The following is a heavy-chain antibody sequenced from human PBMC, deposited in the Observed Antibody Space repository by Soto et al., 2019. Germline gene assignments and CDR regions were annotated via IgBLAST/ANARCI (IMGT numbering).Heavy chain of an antibody. CDR2: INPNSGGT. Sequence: SLKFYCTGAGYTFTGYYMHWLRKEHGQGLEWMGWINPNSGGTNYAQKFQGRVTMTRDTSISTAYMELSRLRSDDTAVYYCARGYYYDSSGSQGPDYWGQGTLVTVPQ. J-gene: IGHJ4*02. V-gene: IGHV1-2*02. D-gene: IGHD3-22*01. CDR1: GYTFTGYY. CDR3: ARGYYYDSSGSQGPDY.